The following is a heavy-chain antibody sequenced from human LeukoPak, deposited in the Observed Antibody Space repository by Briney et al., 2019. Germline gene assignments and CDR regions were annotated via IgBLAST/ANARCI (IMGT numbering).Heavy chain of an antibody. V-gene: IGHV1-69*01. CDR1: GGTFSSYA. J-gene: IGHJ6*02. CDR3: ARVGGNWNDGYYYGMDV. CDR2: IIPIFGTA. Sequence: ASVKVSCKASGGTFSSYAISWVRQAPGQGLEWMGGIIPIFGTANYAQKFQGRVTITADESTSTAYMELSSLRSEDTAVYYCARVGGNWNDGYYYGMDVWGQGTTVTVSS. D-gene: IGHD1-1*01.